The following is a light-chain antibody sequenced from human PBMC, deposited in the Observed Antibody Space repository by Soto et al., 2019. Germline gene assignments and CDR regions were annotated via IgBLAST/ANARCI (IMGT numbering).Light chain of an antibody. J-gene: IGKJ4*01. CDR1: QDISIL. CDR3: QQADSFPLT. Sequence: DIQVTQSPSSVSSSILDTVTITCRASQDISILLAWYQQKPGRAPKLLIYGASTLESWVPSRFSGRGSGTDFTLTISSLQPEDFATYFCQQADSFPLTFGGGTKVDIK. V-gene: IGKV1D-12*01. CDR2: GAS.